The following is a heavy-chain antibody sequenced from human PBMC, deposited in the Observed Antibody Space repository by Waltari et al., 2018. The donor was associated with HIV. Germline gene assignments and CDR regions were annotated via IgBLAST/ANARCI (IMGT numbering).Heavy chain of an antibody. CDR3: ARRNFYDSSGYFVPRYFSLSNLEV. V-gene: IGHV4-39*01. Sequence: HLQESGPGLVKPSETLSLKCNVSGVSVSASNYFWDTTPNFYWEWVRQPPGKGLEWIATVHSSGLSHCSPSLKSRVTLGVDTAMNQLSLNLTSVTAADTAVYYCARRNFYDSSGYFVPRYFSLSNLEVWGPGTTVIVSS. CDR2: VHSSGLS. J-gene: IGHJ6*01. CDR1: GVSVSASNYFWDTTPNFY. D-gene: IGHD3-22*01.